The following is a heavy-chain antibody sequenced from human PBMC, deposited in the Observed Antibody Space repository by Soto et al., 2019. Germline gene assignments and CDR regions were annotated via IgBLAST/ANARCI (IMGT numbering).Heavy chain of an antibody. V-gene: IGHV3-74*01. CDR1: GFTFSSYW. CDR2: NNSDGSST. CDR3: ARYGYDILTGSYYFDY. J-gene: IGHJ4*02. Sequence: AGGSLRLSCAASGFTFSSYWMHWVRQAPGKGLVWVSRNNSDGSSTSYADSVKGRFTISRDNAKNTLYLQMNSLRAEDTAVYYCARYGYDILTGSYYFDYWGQGTLVTVSS. D-gene: IGHD3-9*01.